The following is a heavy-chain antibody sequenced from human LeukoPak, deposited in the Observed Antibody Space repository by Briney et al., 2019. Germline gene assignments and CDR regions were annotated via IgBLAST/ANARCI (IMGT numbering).Heavy chain of an antibody. CDR1: GFTFSSYS. D-gene: IGHD6-13*01. V-gene: IGHV3-21*01. J-gene: IGHJ4*02. CDR3: ATASSSGHY. CDR2: ISSSSSYT. Sequence: GGSLRLSCAASGFTFSSYSMNWVRQAPGKGLEWVSSISSSSSYTNYADSVKGRFTISRDNAKNSLYLQMNSLRAEDTAVYYCATASSSGHYWGQGTLVTVSS.